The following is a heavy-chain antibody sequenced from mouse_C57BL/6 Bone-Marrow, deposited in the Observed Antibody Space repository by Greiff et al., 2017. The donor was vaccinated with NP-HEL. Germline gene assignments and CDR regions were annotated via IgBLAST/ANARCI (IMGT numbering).Heavy chain of an antibody. J-gene: IGHJ3*01. Sequence: VQLQQPGAELVKPGASVKLSCKASGYTFTSYWMHWVRQRPGQGLEWIGMIHPNSGSTNYHEKFKSKATLTVDKSSSTAYMQLSSLTSEDSAVYYCAREDYGSSPWFAYGGQGTLVTVSA. D-gene: IGHD1-1*01. V-gene: IGHV1-64*01. CDR3: AREDYGSSPWFAY. CDR2: IHPNSGST. CDR1: GYTFTSYW.